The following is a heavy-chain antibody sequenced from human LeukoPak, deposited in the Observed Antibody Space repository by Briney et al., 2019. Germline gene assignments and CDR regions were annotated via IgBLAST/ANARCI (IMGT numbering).Heavy chain of an antibody. Sequence: ASMKVSCKASGYSFTGYYMHWVRQAPGQGLEWMGWINPNSGDTKYAQKFQGRVTMTRDTSISTAYMELTRLRSDDTAVYYCARGGLRVMVYRLYYMDVWGKGTTVTVSS. CDR1: GYSFTGYY. J-gene: IGHJ6*03. D-gene: IGHD2-8*01. CDR3: ARGGLRVMVYRLYYMDV. CDR2: INPNSGDT. V-gene: IGHV1-2*02.